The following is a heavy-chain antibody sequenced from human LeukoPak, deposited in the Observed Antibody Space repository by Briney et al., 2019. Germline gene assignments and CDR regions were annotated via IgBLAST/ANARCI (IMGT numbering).Heavy chain of an antibody. CDR3: ARSDSSGYSELFDI. D-gene: IGHD3-22*01. CDR1: GGSISSGDYY. CDR2: IYYSGST. V-gene: IGHV4-30-4*08. Sequence: SQTLSLTCTVSGGSISSGDYYWSWIRQPPGKGLEWIGYIYYSGSTYYNPSLKSRVTISVDTSKNQFSLKLSSVTAADTAVYYCARSDSSGYSELFDIWGRGTLVTVSS. J-gene: IGHJ4*02.